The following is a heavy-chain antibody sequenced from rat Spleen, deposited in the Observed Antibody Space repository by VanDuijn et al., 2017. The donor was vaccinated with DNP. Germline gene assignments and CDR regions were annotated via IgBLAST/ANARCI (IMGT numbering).Heavy chain of an antibody. J-gene: IGHJ4*01. CDR2: ISYDGSRT. V-gene: IGHV5-7*01. CDR1: GFTFSDYA. D-gene: IGHD1-2*01. CDR3: ARHVSTTAGNYAMDA. Sequence: EVQLVESGGDLVQPGRSLKLFCAASGFTFSDYAMAWVRQAPKKGLEWVATISYDGSRTYYRYSVKGRFTISRDNAKSTLYLQMDSLRSEETATYYCARHVSTTAGNYAMDAWGQGTSVTVSS.